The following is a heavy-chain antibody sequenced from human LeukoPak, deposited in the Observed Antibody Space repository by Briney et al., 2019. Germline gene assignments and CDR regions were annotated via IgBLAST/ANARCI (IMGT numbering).Heavy chain of an antibody. CDR2: INHSGST. D-gene: IGHD5-18*01. J-gene: IGHJ4*02. CDR1: GGSFSGYC. V-gene: IGHV4-34*01. CDR3: ACGHGYGIDY. Sequence: SETLSLTCAVYGGSFSGYCWSWIRQPPGKGLEWIGEINHSGSTNYNPSLKSRVTISVDTSKNQFSLKLSSVTAADTAVYYCACGHGYGIDYWGQGTLVTVSS.